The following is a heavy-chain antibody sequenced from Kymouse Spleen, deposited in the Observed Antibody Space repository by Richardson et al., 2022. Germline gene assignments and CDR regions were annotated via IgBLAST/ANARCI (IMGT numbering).Heavy chain of an antibody. D-gene: IGHD3-9*01. CDR2: IKQDGSEK. CDR1: GFTFSSYW. J-gene: IGHJ4*02. Sequence: EVQLVESGGGLVQPGGSLRLSCAASGFTFSSYWMSWVRQAPGKGLEWVANIKQDGSEKYYVDSVKGRFTISRDNAKNSLYLQMNSLRAEDTAVYYCARDKDILTGYLDYWGQGTLVTVSS. CDR3: ARDKDILTGYLDY. V-gene: IGHV3-7*01.